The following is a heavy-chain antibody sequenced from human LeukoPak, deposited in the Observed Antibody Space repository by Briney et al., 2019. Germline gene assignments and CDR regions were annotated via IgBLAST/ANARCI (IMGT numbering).Heavy chain of an antibody. J-gene: IGHJ4*02. CDR2: VYSGGSS. Sequence: PSETLSLTCSISGVSVGSYYWNWIRQSPGKGLEWIGFVYSGGSSNYNPSLKSRVAMSVDKSRNQFSLRLRSVTAADTAMYYCARGGGTMTGYMYYFDHWGQGTLVTVSS. D-gene: IGHD1-1*01. CDR1: GVSVGSYY. V-gene: IGHV4-59*02. CDR3: ARGGGTMTGYMYYFDH.